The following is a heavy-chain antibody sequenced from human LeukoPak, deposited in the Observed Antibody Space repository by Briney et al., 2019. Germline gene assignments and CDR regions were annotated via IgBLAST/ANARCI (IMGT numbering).Heavy chain of an antibody. Sequence: SETLSLTCTVSGGSISSYYWSWIRQPPGKGLEWIGYIYYSGSTNYNPSLKSRVTISVDTSKDQFSLKLSSVTAADTAVYYCARCVTYYDFWSGLNYYYMDVWGKGTTVTVSS. CDR1: GGSISSYY. V-gene: IGHV4-59*12. CDR3: ARCVTYYDFWSGLNYYYMDV. J-gene: IGHJ6*03. CDR2: IYYSGST. D-gene: IGHD3-3*01.